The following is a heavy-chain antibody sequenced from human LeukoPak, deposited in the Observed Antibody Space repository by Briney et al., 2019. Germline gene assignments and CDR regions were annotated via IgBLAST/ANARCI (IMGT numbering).Heavy chain of an antibody. CDR1: GGTFSSYA. CDR3: ARGPADYGFIDY. CDR2: IIPILGIA. Sequence: EASVKVSCKASGGTFSSYAISWVRQAPGQGLEWMGRIIPILGIANYAQKFQGRVTITADKSTSTAYMELSSLRSEDTAVYYCARGPADYGFIDYWGQGTLVTVSS. V-gene: IGHV1-69*04. D-gene: IGHD4-17*01. J-gene: IGHJ4*02.